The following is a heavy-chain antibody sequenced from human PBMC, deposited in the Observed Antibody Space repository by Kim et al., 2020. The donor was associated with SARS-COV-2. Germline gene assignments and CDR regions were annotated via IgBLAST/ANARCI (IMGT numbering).Heavy chain of an antibody. Sequence: GGSLRLSCAASGFTFSSYWMHWVRQAPGKGLVWVSRINSDGSSTSYADSVKGRFTISRDNAKNTLYLQMNSLRAEDTAVYYCARGPYDILTGVFDYWGQGTLVTVSS. CDR3: ARGPYDILTGVFDY. CDR1: GFTFSSYW. D-gene: IGHD3-9*01. V-gene: IGHV3-74*01. CDR2: INSDGSST. J-gene: IGHJ4*02.